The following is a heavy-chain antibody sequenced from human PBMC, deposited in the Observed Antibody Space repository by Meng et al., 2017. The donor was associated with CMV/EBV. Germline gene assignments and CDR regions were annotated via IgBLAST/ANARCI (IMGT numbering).Heavy chain of an antibody. CDR2: IIPILGIA. D-gene: IGHD1-26*01. CDR1: GGTFSSYA. J-gene: IGHJ4*02. V-gene: IGHV1-69*10. Sequence: SVQVSCKASGGTFSSYAISWVRQAPGQGLEWMGGIIPILGIANYAQKFQGRVTITADKSTSTAYMELSSLRSEDTAVYYCARAGTRYSGSYLFDYWGQGTLVTVSS. CDR3: ARAGTRYSGSYLFDY.